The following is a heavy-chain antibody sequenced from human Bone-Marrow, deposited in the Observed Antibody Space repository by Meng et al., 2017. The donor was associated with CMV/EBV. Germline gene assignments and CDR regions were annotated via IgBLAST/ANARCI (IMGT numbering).Heavy chain of an antibody. V-gene: IGHV3-53*01. CDR3: ARAYCSGGSCPHPYYYYGMAV. Sequence: GGSLRLSCAASGFTVSSNYMSWVRQAPGKGLEWVSVIYSGGSTYYADSVKGRFTISRDNSKDTLYLQMNSLRAEDTAVYYCARAYCSGGSCPHPYYYYGMAVWGQGNRVNGAS. J-gene: IGHJ6*01. CDR1: GFTVSSNY. CDR2: IYSGGST. D-gene: IGHD2-15*01.